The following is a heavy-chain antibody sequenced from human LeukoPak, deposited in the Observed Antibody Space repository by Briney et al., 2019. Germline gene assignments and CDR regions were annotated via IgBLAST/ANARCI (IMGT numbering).Heavy chain of an antibody. CDR2: IYYSGST. Sequence: SETLSLTCTVSGGSISSSSYYWGWIRQPPGKGLEWIGSIYYSGSTCYNPSLKSRVTISVDTSKNQFSLKLSSVTAADTAVYYCASRGYSYGHENDYWGQGTLVTVSS. V-gene: IGHV4-39*01. D-gene: IGHD5-18*01. CDR3: ASRGYSYGHENDY. CDR1: GGSISSSSYY. J-gene: IGHJ4*02.